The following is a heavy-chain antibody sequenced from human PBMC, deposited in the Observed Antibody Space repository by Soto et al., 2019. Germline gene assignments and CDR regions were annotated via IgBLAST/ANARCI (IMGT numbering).Heavy chain of an antibody. CDR3: ARAQNQAAGGSTSQHYYGMDV. CDR2: ISSSSSYI. D-gene: IGHD3-10*01. CDR1: GFTFSSYS. V-gene: IGHV3-21*01. Sequence: EVQLVESGGGLVKPGGSLRLSCAASGFTFSSYSMNWVRQAPGKGLEWVSSISSSSSYIYYADSVKGRFTISRDNAKNSLYLQMNSLRAEDTAVYYCARAQNQAAGGSTSQHYYGMDVWGQGTTVTVSS. J-gene: IGHJ6*02.